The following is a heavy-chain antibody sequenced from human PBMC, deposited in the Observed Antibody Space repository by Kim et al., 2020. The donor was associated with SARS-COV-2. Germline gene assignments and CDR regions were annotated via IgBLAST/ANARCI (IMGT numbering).Heavy chain of an antibody. V-gene: IGHV3-72*01. CDR2: YAI. D-gene: IGHD1-26*01. J-gene: IGHJ5*02. Sequence: YAIEYAASVKGRFTISRDDSENSLYLQMNSLKTEDTAVYYCARDETGSYKSWGQGTLVTVSS. CDR3: ARDETGSYKS.